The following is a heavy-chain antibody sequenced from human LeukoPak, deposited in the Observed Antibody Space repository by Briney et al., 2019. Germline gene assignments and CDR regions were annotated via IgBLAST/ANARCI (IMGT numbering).Heavy chain of an antibody. CDR1: GGSISSGGHS. CDR2: IYHSGST. CDR3: ARGRLYCSSTSCSPYGMDV. J-gene: IGHJ6*04. Sequence: SETLSLTCAVSGGSISSGGHSWSWIRQPPGKGLECIGYIYHSGSTYYNPSLKSRVTISVDRSKNQFSLKLSSVTAADTAVYYCARGRLYCSSTSCSPYGMDVWGKGTTVTVSS. D-gene: IGHD2-2*01. V-gene: IGHV4-30-2*01.